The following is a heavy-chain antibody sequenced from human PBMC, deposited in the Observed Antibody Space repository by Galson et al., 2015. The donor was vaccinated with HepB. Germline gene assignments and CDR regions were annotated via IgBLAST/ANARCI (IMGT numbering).Heavy chain of an antibody. V-gene: IGHV3-49*03. D-gene: IGHD3-22*01. CDR2: IRDKAYSAAT. Sequence: SLRLSCAGSGFTFGDYTMSWFRQAPGKGLEWVGFIRDKAYSAATEYAASVKSRFTISRDDSKSIAYLQMNNLKIEDTAVYYCTRAPYDSSGYISFDYWGQGTLVTVSS. J-gene: IGHJ4*02. CDR3: TRAPYDSSGYISFDY. CDR1: GFTFGDYT.